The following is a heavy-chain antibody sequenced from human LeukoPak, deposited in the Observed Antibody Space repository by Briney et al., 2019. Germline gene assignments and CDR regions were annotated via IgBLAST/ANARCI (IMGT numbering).Heavy chain of an antibody. CDR1: GGSISSSGYY. CDR3: ATAPSSFNYYYYMDV. Sequence: SETLSLTCTVSGGSISSSGYYWSWIRQPAGKGLEWIGRIYTSGSTNYNPSLKSRVTISVDTSKNQFSLKLSSVTAADTAVYYCATAPSSFNYYYYMDVWGKGTTVTVSS. V-gene: IGHV4-61*02. J-gene: IGHJ6*03. CDR2: IYTSGST. D-gene: IGHD6-6*01.